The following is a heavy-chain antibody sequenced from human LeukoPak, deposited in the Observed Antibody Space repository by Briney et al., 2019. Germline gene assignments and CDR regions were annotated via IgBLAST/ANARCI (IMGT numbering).Heavy chain of an antibody. V-gene: IGHV4-59*12. D-gene: IGHD2-2*02. CDR3: ARRWGCSSTSCYKGSKNWFDP. CDR2: IYHSGST. Sequence: SETLSLTCTVSSGSISSYYWSWIRQPPGKGLEWIGYIYHSGSTYYNPSLKSRVTISVDRSKNQFSLKLSSVTAADTAVYYCARRWGCSSTSCYKGSKNWFDPWGQGTLVTVSS. J-gene: IGHJ5*02. CDR1: SGSISSYY.